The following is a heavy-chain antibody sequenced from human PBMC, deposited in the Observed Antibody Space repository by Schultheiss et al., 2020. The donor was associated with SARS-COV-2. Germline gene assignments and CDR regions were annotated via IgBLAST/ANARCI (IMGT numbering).Heavy chain of an antibody. CDR1: GFTFSSYS. CDR2: ISSSSSYI. J-gene: IGHJ5*02. V-gene: IGHV3-21*01. CDR3: AGSRSLRYFDWPEDNWFDP. Sequence: GSLRLSCAASGFTFSSYSMNWVRQAPGKGLEWVSSISSSSSYIYYADSVKGRFTISRDNAKNSLYLQMNSLRAEDTAVYYCAGSRSLRYFDWPEDNWFDPWGQGTLVTVSS. D-gene: IGHD3-9*01.